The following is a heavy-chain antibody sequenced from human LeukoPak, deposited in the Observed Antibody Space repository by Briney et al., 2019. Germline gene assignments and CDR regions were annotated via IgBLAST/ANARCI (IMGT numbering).Heavy chain of an antibody. D-gene: IGHD6-13*01. J-gene: IGHJ4*02. CDR1: GFTFSSYA. V-gene: IGHV3-30*04. CDR2: ISYDGSNK. CDR3: ARAGYSSSWAFDY. Sequence: GGSLRLSCAGSGFTFSSYAMHWVRQAPGKGLEWVAVISYDGSNKYYADSVKGRFTISRYNSKNTLYLQMNSLRAEDTAVYYCARAGYSSSWAFDYWGQGTLVTVSS.